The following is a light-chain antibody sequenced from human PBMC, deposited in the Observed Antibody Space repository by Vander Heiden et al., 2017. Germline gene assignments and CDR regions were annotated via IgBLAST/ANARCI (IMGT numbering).Light chain of an antibody. V-gene: IGLV1-44*01. CDR2: YNN. J-gene: IGLJ2*01. CDR1: SSHIGSNN. Sequence: QSVLTQPPSASGTPGQRVTISCSGSSSHIGSNNVNWYQQLPGAAPKLLIYYNNQRPSGVPDRFSGSKSGTSASLAITGLQSEDEADYYCAAWDDSLNGVVFGGGTNLTVL. CDR3: AAWDDSLNGVV.